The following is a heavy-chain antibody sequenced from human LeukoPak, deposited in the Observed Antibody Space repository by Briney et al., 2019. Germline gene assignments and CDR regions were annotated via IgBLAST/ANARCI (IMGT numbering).Heavy chain of an antibody. CDR3: ARDRRYGDYRSSFGY. V-gene: IGHV1-46*01. Sequence: ASVKVSCTASGYTFTSYYMHWVRQAPGQGLEWMGIINPSGGSTSYAQKFQGRVTMTRDTSTSTVYMELSSLRSEDTAVYYCARDRRYGDYRSSFGYWGQGTLVTVSS. CDR2: INPSGGST. J-gene: IGHJ4*02. CDR1: GYTFTSYY. D-gene: IGHD4-17*01.